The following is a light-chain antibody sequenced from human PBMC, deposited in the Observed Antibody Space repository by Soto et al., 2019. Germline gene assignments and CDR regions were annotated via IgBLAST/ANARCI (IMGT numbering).Light chain of an antibody. CDR2: GAS. V-gene: IGKV1-39*01. CDR3: QLSHTTLT. CDR1: QTIATF. Sequence: DIQMTQSPSSLSASVGDRVTITCPASQTIATFLNWYQQKPGKAPKLLIYGASTLQSGVPSRFSGSGSGADFALTISSLQPEDSANYYCQLSHTTLTCGQGTRLEIK. J-gene: IGKJ5*01.